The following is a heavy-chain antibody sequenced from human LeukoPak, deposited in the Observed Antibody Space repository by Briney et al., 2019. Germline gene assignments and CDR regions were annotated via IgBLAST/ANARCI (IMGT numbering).Heavy chain of an antibody. Sequence: SETLSLTCTVSGGSISSYYWSWIRQPPGKGLEWIGYIYYSGSTNYNPSLKSRVTISVDTSKNQFSLKLSSVTAADTAVYYCARDSDYGGNSPWGQGTLVTVSS. D-gene: IGHD4-23*01. V-gene: IGHV4-59*01. CDR3: ARDSDYGGNSP. CDR2: IYYSGST. CDR1: GGSISSYY. J-gene: IGHJ5*02.